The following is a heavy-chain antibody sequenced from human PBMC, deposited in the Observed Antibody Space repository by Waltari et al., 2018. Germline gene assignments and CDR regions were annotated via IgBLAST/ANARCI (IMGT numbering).Heavy chain of an antibody. Sequence: QVQLQESGPGLVKPSETLSLTCTVSGGSISSYYWSWIRQPPGQGLEWIGYIYYSGSTNYNPSLKSRVTISVDTAKNQFSLKLSSVTAADTAVYYCARDFDGVYPRGMDVWGQGTTVTVSS. CDR3: ARDFDGVYPRGMDV. V-gene: IGHV4-59*01. J-gene: IGHJ6*02. D-gene: IGHD6-6*01. CDR2: IYYSGST. CDR1: GGSISSYY.